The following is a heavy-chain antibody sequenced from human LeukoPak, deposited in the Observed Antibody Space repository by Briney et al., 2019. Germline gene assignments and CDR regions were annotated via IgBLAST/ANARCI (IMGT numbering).Heavy chain of an antibody. V-gene: IGHV4-59*01. Sequence: PSETLSLTCPVSGGSISRYYWSWIRQPPGKGLEWIGYIYYSGSTNYNPSLKSRVTISVDTSKNQFSLKLSSVTGADTAVYYCAREKAELDPYFDYWGQGTLVTVSS. D-gene: IGHD1-7*01. CDR3: AREKAELDPYFDY. CDR1: GGSISRYY. CDR2: IYYSGST. J-gene: IGHJ4*02.